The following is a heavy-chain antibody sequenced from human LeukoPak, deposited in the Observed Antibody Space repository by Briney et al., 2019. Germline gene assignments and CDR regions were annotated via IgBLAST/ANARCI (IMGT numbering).Heavy chain of an antibody. CDR3: ARVAWGSGLYYFDY. CDR2: ISACNGNT. V-gene: IGHV1-18*01. CDR1: GYTFTSYG. J-gene: IGHJ4*02. Sequence: GASVKVSCKASGYTFTSYGISWVRQAPGQGLEWMGWISACNGNTNYAQKLQGRVTMTTDTSTSTAYMELRSLRSDDTAVYYCARVAWGSGLYYFDYWGQGTLVTVSS. D-gene: IGHD7-27*01.